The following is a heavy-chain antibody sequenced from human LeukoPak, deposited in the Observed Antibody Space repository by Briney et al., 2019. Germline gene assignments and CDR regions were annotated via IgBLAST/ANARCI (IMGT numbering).Heavy chain of an antibody. CDR1: GYSFTSYW. V-gene: IGHV5-51*01. Sequence: GESLKISCKGSGYSFTSYWIGWVRQMPGKGLEWMGIIYPGDSDTRYSPSFQGQVTISADKSISTAYLQWSSLKASDTAMYYCARQIMGAAANGWFDPWGQGTLVTVSS. CDR2: IYPGDSDT. CDR3: ARQIMGAAANGWFDP. D-gene: IGHD1-26*01. J-gene: IGHJ5*02.